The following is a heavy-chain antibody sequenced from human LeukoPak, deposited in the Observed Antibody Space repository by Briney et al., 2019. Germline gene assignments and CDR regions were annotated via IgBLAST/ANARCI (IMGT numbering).Heavy chain of an antibody. CDR3: ARGPRGSSWYTFDY. CDR2: IYRGETT. CDR1: GGSINNYW. Sequence: PSETLSLTCSVSGGSINNYWWSWIRQPPGKGLEWIGYIYRGETTNYNPSLKSRVTLSVDTSKNQISLNLNSVTASDTAVHYCARGPRGSSWYTFDYWGQGTLVTVSS. V-gene: IGHV4-4*09. J-gene: IGHJ4*02. D-gene: IGHD6-13*01.